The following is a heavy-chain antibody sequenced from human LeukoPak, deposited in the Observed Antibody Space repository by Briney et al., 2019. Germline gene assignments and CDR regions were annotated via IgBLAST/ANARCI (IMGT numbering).Heavy chain of an antibody. CDR3: ARLSGWYYYYYYMDV. J-gene: IGHJ6*03. CDR2: IYYSGST. V-gene: IGHV4-39*07. Sequence: SETLSLTRTVSGGSISSSSYYWGWIRQPPGKGLEWIGSIYYSGSTYYNPSLKSRVTISVDTSKNQFSLKLSSVTAADTAVYYCARLSGWYYYYYYMDVWGKGTTVTVSS. CDR1: GGSISSSSYY. D-gene: IGHD6-19*01.